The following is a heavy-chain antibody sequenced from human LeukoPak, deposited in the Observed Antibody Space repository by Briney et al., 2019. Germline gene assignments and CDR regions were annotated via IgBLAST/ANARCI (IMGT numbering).Heavy chain of an antibody. V-gene: IGHV4-38-2*02. Sequence: SETLSLTCTVSGYSISSGYYWGWIRQPPGKGLEWIGSIYHSGSTYYNPSLKSRVTISVDTSKNQFSLKLSSVTAADTAVYYCARRTRGRVRSGYGLDYWGQGTLVTVSS. J-gene: IGHJ4*02. CDR1: GYSISSGYY. CDR2: IYHSGST. D-gene: IGHD3-22*01. CDR3: ARRTRGRVRSGYGLDY.